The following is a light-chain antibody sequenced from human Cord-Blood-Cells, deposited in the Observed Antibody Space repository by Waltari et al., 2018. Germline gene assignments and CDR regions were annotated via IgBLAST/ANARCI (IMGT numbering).Light chain of an antibody. CDR3: QQYYRGYS. CDR2: AAS. CDR1: QGISSY. V-gene: IGKV1-8*01. Sequence: AIRMTQSPSSFSASTGDRVTITCRASQGISSYLAWYQQKPGKAPKLLIYAASTLQSGVPSRFSGSGSGTDFTLTISCLQSEDFATYYCQQYYRGYSFGHGTKLEIK. J-gene: IGKJ2*03.